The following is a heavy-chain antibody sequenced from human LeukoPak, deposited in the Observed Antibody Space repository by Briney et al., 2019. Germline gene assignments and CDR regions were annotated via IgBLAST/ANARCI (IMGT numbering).Heavy chain of an antibody. V-gene: IGHV3-23*01. J-gene: IGHJ4*02. CDR1: GFTFSSYA. D-gene: IGHD6-13*01. Sequence: GGSLRLSCAASGFTFSSYAMSWVRQAPGKGLEWVSAISGSGGSTYYADSVKGRFTISRDNSKNTLYLQMNSLRAEDTAVYYCAKDIQDSSSWYRGEIDYWGQGTLVTVSP. CDR3: AKDIQDSSSWYRGEIDY. CDR2: ISGSGGST.